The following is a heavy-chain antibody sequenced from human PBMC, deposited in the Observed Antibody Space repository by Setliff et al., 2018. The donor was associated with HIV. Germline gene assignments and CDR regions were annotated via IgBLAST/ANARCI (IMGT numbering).Heavy chain of an antibody. CDR1: GFTFSNYG. J-gene: IGHJ4*02. CDR2: ISVDGSGK. CDR3: AREGGSSGYCGYFDY. V-gene: IGHV3-30*03. D-gene: IGHD3-22*01. Sequence: GGSLRLSCAASGFTFSNYGMTWVRQPPGKGLEWVAAISVDGSGKFYADSVKGRFTISRDNSRNTLYLQMNSLRDEDTAVYYCAREGGSSGYCGYFDYWGQGTLVTVSS.